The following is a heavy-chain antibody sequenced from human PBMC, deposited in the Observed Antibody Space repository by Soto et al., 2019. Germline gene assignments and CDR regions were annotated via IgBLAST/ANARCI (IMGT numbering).Heavy chain of an antibody. D-gene: IGHD2-2*01. Sequence: ASVKVSCKTSGYAFTTYDINWVRQASGQGLEWTGWMNPNSGDTGYAHKFQDRVTMTRNTSTDTAYLELSSLRSDDTAVYFCARGPYCGSPGCRRWVWFAPWG. V-gene: IGHV1-8*02. CDR2: MNPNSGDT. CDR3: ARGPYCGSPGCRRWVWFAP. J-gene: IGHJ5*02. CDR1: GYAFTTYD.